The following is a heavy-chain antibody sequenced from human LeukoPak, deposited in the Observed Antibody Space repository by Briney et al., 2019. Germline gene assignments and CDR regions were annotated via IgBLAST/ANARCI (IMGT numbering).Heavy chain of an antibody. D-gene: IGHD3-16*02. CDR2: ISAYNGNT. CDR1: GYTFTSYG. CDR3: ARDPQDGYVWGSYRYAPFDY. J-gene: IGHJ4*02. V-gene: IGHV1-18*01. Sequence: ASVKVSCKASGYTFTSYGISWVRQAPGQGLEWMGWISAYNGNTNYAQKLQGRVTMTTDTSTSTAYMELRSLRSDDTAVYYCARDPQDGYVWGSYRYAPFDYWGQGTLVTVSS.